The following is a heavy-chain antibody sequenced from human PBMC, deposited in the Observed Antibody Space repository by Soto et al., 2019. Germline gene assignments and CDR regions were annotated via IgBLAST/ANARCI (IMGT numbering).Heavy chain of an antibody. CDR3: ARDPVGRLRYFDWLSGRDY. Sequence: SVKVSCKASGGTFSSYAISWVRQAPGQGLEWMGGIIPIFGTANYAQKFQGRVTITADESTSTAYMELSSLRSEDTAVYYCARDPVGRLRYFDWLSGRDYWGQGTLVTVSS. CDR2: IIPIFGTA. J-gene: IGHJ4*02. CDR1: GGTFSSYA. V-gene: IGHV1-69*13. D-gene: IGHD3-9*01.